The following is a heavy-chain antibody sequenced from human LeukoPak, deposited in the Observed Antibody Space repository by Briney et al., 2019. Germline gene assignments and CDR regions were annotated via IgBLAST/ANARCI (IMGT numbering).Heavy chain of an antibody. CDR2: IYYSGST. CDR1: GGSIGSYY. CDR3: ARTYYYGSGSYYNKYYFDY. V-gene: IGHV4-59*08. D-gene: IGHD3-10*01. J-gene: IGHJ4*02. Sequence: SETLSLTCTVSGGSIGSYYWSWIRRPPGKGLEWIGYIYYSGSTNYNPSLKSRVTISVDTSKNQFSLKLSSVTAADTAVYYCARTYYYGSGSYYNKYYFDYWGQGTLVTVSS.